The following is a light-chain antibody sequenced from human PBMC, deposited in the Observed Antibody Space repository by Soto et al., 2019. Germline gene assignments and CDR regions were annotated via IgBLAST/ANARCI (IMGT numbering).Light chain of an antibody. J-gene: IGKJ3*01. CDR3: QQYYSTPRFT. Sequence: DIVMTQSPDSLAVSLGERATINCKSSQRVLYSSNNKNYLAWYQQKPGQPPKLLIYWASNRESGVPDRFSGSGSGTDFTLTISILQAEDVAVYYCQQYYSTPRFTFGPGTKVDIK. V-gene: IGKV4-1*01. CDR2: WAS. CDR1: QRVLYSSNNKNY.